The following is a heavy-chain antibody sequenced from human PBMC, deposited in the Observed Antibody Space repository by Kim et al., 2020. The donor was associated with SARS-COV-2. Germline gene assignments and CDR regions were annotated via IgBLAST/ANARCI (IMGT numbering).Heavy chain of an antibody. Sequence: GGSLRLSCAASGFSFTSYAMNWVRQAPGRGLEWVSSISSWSTYIYYADSVKGRFSISRDNDNKVLHLQLTNVRAEDTAVYFCSREFGHWGADVGMDVWGQGTTVTVSS. V-gene: IGHV3-21*01. J-gene: IGHJ6*02. CDR1: GFSFTSYA. D-gene: IGHD1-26*01. CDR3: SREFGHWGADVGMDV. CDR2: ISSWSTYI.